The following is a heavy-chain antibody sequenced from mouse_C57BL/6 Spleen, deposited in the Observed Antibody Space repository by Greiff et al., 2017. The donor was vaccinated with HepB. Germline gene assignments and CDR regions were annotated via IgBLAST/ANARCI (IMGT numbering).Heavy chain of an antibody. D-gene: IGHD2-2*01. V-gene: IGHV3-6*01. CDR1: GYSITSGYY. CDR2: ISYDGSN. J-gene: IGHJ4*01. CDR3: ARGEFGYDDAMDY. Sequence: EVQLQQSGPGLVKPSQSLSLTCSVTGYSITSGYYWNWIRQFPGNKLEWMGYISYDGSNNYNPSLKYRISITRDTSKNQFFLKLNSVTTEDTATYYCARGEFGYDDAMDYWGQGTSVTVSS.